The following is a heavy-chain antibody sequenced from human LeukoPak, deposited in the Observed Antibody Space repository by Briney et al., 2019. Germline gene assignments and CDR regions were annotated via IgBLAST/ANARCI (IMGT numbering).Heavy chain of an antibody. CDR3: ARHNLNGGTYYLGY. CDR2: IYYSGST. Sequence: SETLSLTCTVSGGSISDYYWSWIRQPPGKGLEWIGYIYYSGSTNYNPSLKSRVTISVDTSKNQFSLKLSSVTAADTAVYYCARHNLNGGTYYLGYWGRGTLVTVSS. J-gene: IGHJ4*02. V-gene: IGHV4-59*08. CDR1: GGSISDYY. D-gene: IGHD1-20*01.